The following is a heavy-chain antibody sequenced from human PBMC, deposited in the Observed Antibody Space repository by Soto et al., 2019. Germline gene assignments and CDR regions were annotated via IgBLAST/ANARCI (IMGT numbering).Heavy chain of an antibody. V-gene: IGHV5-51*01. CDR2: IYPSGSDI. Sequence: GESLKISCDTSGYSFTIHCIAWVRQMPGKGLEWMGIIYPSGSDIRYRPSFQGQVTISVDKSISTAYLQWSSLKASDTATYYCARQDYSNYRGGMDVWGQGTTVTVSS. CDR1: GYSFTIHC. D-gene: IGHD2-2*01. J-gene: IGHJ6*02. CDR3: ARQDYSNYRGGMDV.